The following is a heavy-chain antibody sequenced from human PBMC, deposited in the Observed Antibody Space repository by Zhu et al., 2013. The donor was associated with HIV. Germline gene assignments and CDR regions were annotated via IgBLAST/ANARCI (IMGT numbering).Heavy chain of an antibody. CDR1: GYRFTAYY. V-gene: IGHV1-2*02. CDR3: ARDPSTRYYTDI. CDR2: INPKMVTT. D-gene: IGHD4-17*01. J-gene: IGHJ6*03. Sequence: QSGTEMKRPGASVKVSCKPLGYRFTAYYIHWVRQAPAKGIEWMGYINPKMVTTKLAQTFRDRISVTRDTSINTVYMELRSLTSDDTAVYYCARDPSTRYYTDIWGKGTTVIVSS.